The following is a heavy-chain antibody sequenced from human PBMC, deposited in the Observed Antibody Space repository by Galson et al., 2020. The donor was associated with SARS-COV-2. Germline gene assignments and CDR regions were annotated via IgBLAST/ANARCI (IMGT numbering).Heavy chain of an antibody. CDR3: ARAAAAPYYCDYCGMDV. Sequence: SETLSLTCTASGGSISSGSYYWSRIRQHAGKGLEWIGRIYTSGSTNYNPSLKSRVTISVDTSKNQFSLKMSSVTAADTAVYYCARAAAAPYYCDYCGMDVWGQGTTVTGSS. D-gene: IGHD6-13*01. V-gene: IGHV4-61*02. J-gene: IGHJ6*02. CDR2: IYTSGST. CDR1: GGSISSGSYY.